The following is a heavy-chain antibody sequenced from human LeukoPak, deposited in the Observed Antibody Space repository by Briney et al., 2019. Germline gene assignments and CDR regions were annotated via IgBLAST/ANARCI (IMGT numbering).Heavy chain of an antibody. D-gene: IGHD6-19*01. Sequence: ASVKVSCKASGYTFTSHGISWVRQAPGQGLEWMGWISGYNGNTNYAQKLQGRVTMTTDTSTSTAYMELRSLRSDDTAVYYCAVLWLDGAFDIWGQGTMVTVSS. CDR1: GYTFTSHG. CDR3: AVLWLDGAFDI. V-gene: IGHV1-18*01. CDR2: ISGYNGNT. J-gene: IGHJ3*02.